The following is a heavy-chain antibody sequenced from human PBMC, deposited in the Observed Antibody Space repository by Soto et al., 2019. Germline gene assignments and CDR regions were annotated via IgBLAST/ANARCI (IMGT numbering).Heavy chain of an antibody. V-gene: IGHV4-31*03. Sequence: SETLSLTCTVSGGSISSGGYYWSWIRQHPGKGLEWIGYIYYSGSTYYNPSLKSRVTISVDTSKNQFSLKLSSVTAADTAVYYCARDGRYSGYDYYYYYGMDVWGQGTTVTVSS. D-gene: IGHD5-12*01. J-gene: IGHJ6*02. CDR3: ARDGRYSGYDYYYYYGMDV. CDR2: IYYSGST. CDR1: GGSISSGGYY.